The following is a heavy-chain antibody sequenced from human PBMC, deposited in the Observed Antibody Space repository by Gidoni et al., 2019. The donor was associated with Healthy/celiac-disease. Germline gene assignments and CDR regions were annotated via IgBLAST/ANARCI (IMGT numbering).Heavy chain of an antibody. J-gene: IGHJ4*02. Sequence: QVQLQESGPGLVKPSQTLSLTCTVSGGSISRGGYYWSWIRQHPGKGLEWIGYIYYSGSTYSNPSLKSRVTISVDTSKNQFSLKLSSVTAADTAVYYCASTVTNFDSYFDYWGQGTLVTVSS. CDR3: ASTVTNFDSYFDY. CDR2: IYYSGST. CDR1: GGSISRGGYY. V-gene: IGHV4-31*03. D-gene: IGHD4-17*01.